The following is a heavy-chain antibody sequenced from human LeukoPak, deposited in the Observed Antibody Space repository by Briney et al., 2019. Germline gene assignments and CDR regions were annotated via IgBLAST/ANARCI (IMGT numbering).Heavy chain of an antibody. CDR1: GFTFTTYW. D-gene: IGHD5-24*01. V-gene: IGHV3-7*05. CDR2: INQDGNEK. J-gene: IGHJ3*02. Sequence: GGSLRLSCAASGFAASGFTFTTYWMSWVRQAPGKGLEWVANINQDGNEKYYVASVKGRFTISRDNAKNSMYLQMNRLRAEDTAVYYCARGFDGPYGFAIWGQGTMVTVS. CDR3: ARGFDGPYGFAI.